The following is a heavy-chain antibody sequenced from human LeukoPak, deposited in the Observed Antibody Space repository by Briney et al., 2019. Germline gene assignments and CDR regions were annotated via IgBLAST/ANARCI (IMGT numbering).Heavy chain of an antibody. CDR3: ARELNDREWGRGSDI. J-gene: IGHJ3*02. V-gene: IGHV6-1*01. CDR1: GDSVSSNSAA. Sequence: SQTLSLTCAISGDSVSSNSAAWNWIRQSPSRGLEWLVRTYYRSKWYNDYAVSVKSRITINPDTSKTQFSLQLNSVTPEDTAVYYCARELNDREWGRGSDIWGQGTMVTVSS. D-gene: IGHD3-16*01. CDR2: TYYRSKWYN.